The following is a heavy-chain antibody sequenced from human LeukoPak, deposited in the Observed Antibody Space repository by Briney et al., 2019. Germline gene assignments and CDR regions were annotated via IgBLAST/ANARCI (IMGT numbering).Heavy chain of an antibody. Sequence: ASVKVSCKASGYTFTSYGISWVRQAPGQGLEWMGWISAYNGNTNYAQKLQGRVTMTTDTSTSTAYMELRSPRSDDTAVYYCARESSSPKSVYLDYWGQGTLVTVSS. D-gene: IGHD6-6*01. CDR2: ISAYNGNT. CDR1: GYTFTSYG. V-gene: IGHV1-18*01. CDR3: ARESSSPKSVYLDY. J-gene: IGHJ4*02.